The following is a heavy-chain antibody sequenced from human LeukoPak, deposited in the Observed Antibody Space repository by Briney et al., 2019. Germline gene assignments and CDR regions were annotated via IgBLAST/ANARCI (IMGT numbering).Heavy chain of an antibody. D-gene: IGHD6-19*01. CDR1: GYTFTGYY. J-gene: IGHJ4*02. CDR2: INPNSGGT. Sequence: ASVKVSSKASGYTFTGYYMHWVRQAPGQGLEWMGWINPNSGGTNYAQKFQGRVTMTRDTSISTAYMELSRLRSDDTAVYYCERAVAGTTETDDYWGQGTLVTVSS. CDR3: ERAVAGTTETDDY. V-gene: IGHV1-2*02.